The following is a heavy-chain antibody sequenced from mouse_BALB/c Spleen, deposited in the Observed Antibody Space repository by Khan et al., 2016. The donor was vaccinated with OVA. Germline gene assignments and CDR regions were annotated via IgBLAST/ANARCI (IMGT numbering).Heavy chain of an antibody. J-gene: IGHJ3*01. Sequence: EVELVESGGDFVRPGGSLKLSCAASGFTFSTYGMSWVRQTPDKRLEWVATINTGGAYSYYPDNMKGRFTISRDNAKNTLYLQVNSLKSDDTAIYYCSRLAYYYNSEGFAYWGQGTLVTVSA. CDR3: SRLAYYYNSEGFAY. CDR1: GFTFSTYG. D-gene: IGHD1-1*01. V-gene: IGHV5-6*01. CDR2: INTGGAYS.